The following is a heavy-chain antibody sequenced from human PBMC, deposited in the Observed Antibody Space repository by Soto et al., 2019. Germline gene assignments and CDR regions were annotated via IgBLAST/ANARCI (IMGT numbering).Heavy chain of an antibody. V-gene: IGHV3-7*01. J-gene: IGHJ4*02. CDR3: ARDRYCSGGSCWSNFDY. CDR2: IKQDGSEK. CDR1: GFTFSNYW. D-gene: IGHD2-15*01. Sequence: GSLRLSCAASGFTFSNYWMSWVRQAPGKGLEWVASIKQDGSEKYYVDSVKGRFTISRDNAKNSLYLQMNSLRAEDTAVYYCARDRYCSGGSCWSNFDYWGQGTLVTVSS.